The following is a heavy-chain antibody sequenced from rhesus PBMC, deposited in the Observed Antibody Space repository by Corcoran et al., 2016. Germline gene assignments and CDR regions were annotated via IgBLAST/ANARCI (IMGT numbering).Heavy chain of an antibody. Sequence: QVQLVQSGAEVKKPGASVKVSCKASGFTFGSYAISWVRQAPGQGLEWMGVIIPLVGITNYAEKFQGRVTITADTSTSTAYMELGSLGSEDTAVYYGARGGYSWNNVAGGLDSWGQGVVVTVSS. V-gene: IGHV1-198*02. CDR2: IIPLVGIT. J-gene: IGHJ6*01. CDR3: ARGGYSWNNVAGGLDS. CDR1: GFTFGSYA. D-gene: IGHD1-20*01.